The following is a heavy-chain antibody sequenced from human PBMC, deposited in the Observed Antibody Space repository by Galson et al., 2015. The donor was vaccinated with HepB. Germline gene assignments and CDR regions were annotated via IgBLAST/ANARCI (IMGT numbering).Heavy chain of an antibody. V-gene: IGHV1-69*06. CDR2: IIPIFGTA. CDR1: GGTFSSYA. D-gene: IGHD3-16*01. CDR3: AKRIMITFGGEDAFDI. J-gene: IGHJ3*02. Sequence: SVKVSCKASGGTFSSYAISWVRQAPGQGLEWMGGIIPIFGTANYAQKSQGRVTITADKSTSTAYMELSSLRSEDTAVYYCAKRIMITFGGEDAFDIWGQGTMVTVSS.